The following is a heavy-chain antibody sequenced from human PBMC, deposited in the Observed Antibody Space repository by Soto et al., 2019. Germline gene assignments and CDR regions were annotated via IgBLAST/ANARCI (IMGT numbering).Heavy chain of an antibody. CDR3: ARERAGRGYYYYAMDV. V-gene: IGHV4-59*01. Sequence: QVQLQESGPGLVKPSETLSLTCTVSGGSISNYYWSWIRQPPGKGLEWIGYIYYSGSTNYNPSLTTRLTISVATAKNQFSLKLSSVTAADTAVYYCARERAGRGYYYYAMDVWGQGTTVTVSS. D-gene: IGHD6-13*01. J-gene: IGHJ6*02. CDR1: GGSISNYY. CDR2: IYYSGST.